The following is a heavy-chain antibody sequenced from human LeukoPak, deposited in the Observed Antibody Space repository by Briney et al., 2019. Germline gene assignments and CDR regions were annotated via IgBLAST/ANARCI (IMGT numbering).Heavy chain of an antibody. CDR1: GYTFTGYY. CDR2: INPNSGGT. CDR3: ARDTNWNDDWLDP. D-gene: IGHD1-1*01. Sequence: ASVKVSCKASGYTFTGYYMHWVRQAPGQGLEWMGRINPNSGGTNYAQKFQGRVTMTRDTSISTAYMELSRLRSDDTAVYYCARDTNWNDDWLDPWGQGTLVTVSS. J-gene: IGHJ5*02. V-gene: IGHV1-2*06.